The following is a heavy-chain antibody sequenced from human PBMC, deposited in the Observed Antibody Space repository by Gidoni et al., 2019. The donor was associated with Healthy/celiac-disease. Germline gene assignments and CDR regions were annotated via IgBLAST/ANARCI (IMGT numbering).Heavy chain of an antibody. CDR3: ARGGNTIFGVPRRNYYMDV. Sequence: QVQLQQWGAGLLKPSETLSLTCAVYGGSFSGYYWSWIRQPPGKGLEWIGEINHSGSTNYNPSLKSRVAISVDTSKNQFSLKLSSVTAADTAVYYCARGGNTIFGVPRRNYYMDVWGKGTTVTVSS. J-gene: IGHJ6*03. CDR1: GGSFSGYY. V-gene: IGHV4-34*01. D-gene: IGHD3-3*01. CDR2: INHSGST.